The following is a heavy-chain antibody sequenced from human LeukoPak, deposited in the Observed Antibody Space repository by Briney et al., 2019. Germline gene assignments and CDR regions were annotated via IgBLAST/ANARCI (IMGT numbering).Heavy chain of an antibody. D-gene: IGHD3-10*01. V-gene: IGHV3-9*01. CDR3: AKGIWFGELLGPFDY. Sequence: GRSLRLSCAASGFTFDDYAMHWVRQAPGKGLEWVSGISWNSGSIGYADSVKGRFTISRDNAKSSLYLQMNSLRAEDTALYYCAKGIWFGELLGPFDYWGQGTLVTVSS. J-gene: IGHJ4*02. CDR1: GFTFDDYA. CDR2: ISWNSGSI.